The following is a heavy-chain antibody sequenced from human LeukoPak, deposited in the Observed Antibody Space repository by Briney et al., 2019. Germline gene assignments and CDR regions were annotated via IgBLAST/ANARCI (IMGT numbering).Heavy chain of an antibody. Sequence: GSLRLSCAASEFTFSSYSMNWVRQAPGKGLEGVSSISSSSSYIYYADSVKGRFTISRDNAKNSLYLQMNSLRAEDTAVYYCAREARDAYCGGDCYPSQFDYWGQGTLVTVSS. D-gene: IGHD2-21*02. J-gene: IGHJ4*02. CDR2: ISSSSSYI. V-gene: IGHV3-21*01. CDR3: AREARDAYCGGDCYPSQFDY. CDR1: EFTFSSYS.